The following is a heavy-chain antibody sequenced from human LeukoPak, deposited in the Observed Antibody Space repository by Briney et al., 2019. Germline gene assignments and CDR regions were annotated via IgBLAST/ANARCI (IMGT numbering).Heavy chain of an antibody. Sequence: PGRSLRPSCAASGITIDDYAMHWVRQAPGKGLEWVSGISWNSGSTGYADSVKGRFTISRDNAKNSLYLQMNSLRAEDTALYYCVKATGYTYALDYWGQGTLVTVSS. V-gene: IGHV3-9*01. D-gene: IGHD5-18*01. CDR1: GITIDDYA. CDR3: VKATGYTYALDY. CDR2: ISWNSGST. J-gene: IGHJ4*02.